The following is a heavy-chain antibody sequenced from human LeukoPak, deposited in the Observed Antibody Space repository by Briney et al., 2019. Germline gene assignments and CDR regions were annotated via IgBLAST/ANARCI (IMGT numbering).Heavy chain of an antibody. J-gene: IGHJ5*02. V-gene: IGHV4-30-4*08. CDR1: GGSISSGDYY. CDR3: ARASLYDFWSGYYVRGWFDH. CDR2: ICYSGST. D-gene: IGHD3-3*01. Sequence: SETLSLTCTVSGGSISSGDYYWRWLRQPPGKGLEWIGYICYSGSTYYNPSLKSRVTISVDTSKNQFSLKLSSVTAADTAVYYCARASLYDFWSGYYVRGWFDHWGQGTLVTVSS.